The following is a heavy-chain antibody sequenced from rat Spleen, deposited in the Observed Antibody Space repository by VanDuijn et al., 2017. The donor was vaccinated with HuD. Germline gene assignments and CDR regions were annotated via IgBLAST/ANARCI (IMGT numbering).Heavy chain of an antibody. CDR3: ARQWDY. CDR2: ITNAAGKV. V-gene: IGHV5-31*01. J-gene: IGHJ2*01. Sequence: EVQLVESGGDLVQPGGSLKLSCVASGFTFNNYWMTWIRQAPGKGLEWVASITNAAGKVYYPDSVKGRFTISRDNAKNTQYLQMDSLRSEDTATYYCARQWDYWGQGVMVTVSS. CDR1: GFTFNNYW.